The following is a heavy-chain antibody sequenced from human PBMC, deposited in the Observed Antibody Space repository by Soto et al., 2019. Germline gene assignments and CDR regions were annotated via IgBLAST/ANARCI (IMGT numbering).Heavy chain of an antibody. Sequence: PSETLSLTCAVSGVSISRDGHYWDWMGQRPGKGLEWIAYIYHSGSTYYKPSLKNRVSISVDTSKNQVSLQLTSVTAADTAVYYCAKSLNQAAFDSWGQGTLVTVSS. J-gene: IGHJ4*02. CDR3: AKSLNQAAFDS. D-gene: IGHD6-25*01. CDR2: IYHSGST. V-gene: IGHV4-31*11. CDR1: GVSISRDGHY.